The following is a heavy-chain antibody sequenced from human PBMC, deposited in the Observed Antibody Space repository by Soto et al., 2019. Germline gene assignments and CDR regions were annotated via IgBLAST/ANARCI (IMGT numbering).Heavy chain of an antibody. CDR3: ASRIVSFY. V-gene: IGHV1-3*01. Sequence: ASEKVSCKASGHTFTSYAIHWVRQAPGQRLEWMGWMNAGNGNTKYSQKFQGRVIITRDTSAGTAYMELRSLRSEDTAVYYCASRIVSFYWGQETLVTVSS. D-gene: IGHD3-16*02. CDR1: GHTFTSYA. CDR2: MNAGNGNT. J-gene: IGHJ4*02.